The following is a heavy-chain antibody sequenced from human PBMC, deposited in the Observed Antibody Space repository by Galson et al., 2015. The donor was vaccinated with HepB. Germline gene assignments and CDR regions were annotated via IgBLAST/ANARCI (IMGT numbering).Heavy chain of an antibody. D-gene: IGHD5-12*01. J-gene: IGHJ6*02. Sequence: GFTVSSNYMSWVRQAPGKGLEWVSVIYSGGSTYYADSVQGRFTISRDNSKNTPYLQMNSLRAEDTAVHYCARGGVDIVATVWGDYYYGMDVWGQGTTVTVSS. CDR3: ARGGVDIVATVWGDYYYGMDV. CDR2: IYSGGST. V-gene: IGHV3-66*01. CDR1: GFTVSSNY.